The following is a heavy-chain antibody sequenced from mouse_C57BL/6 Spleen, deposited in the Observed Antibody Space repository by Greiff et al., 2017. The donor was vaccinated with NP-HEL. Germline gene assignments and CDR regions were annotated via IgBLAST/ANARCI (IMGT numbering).Heavy chain of an antibody. V-gene: IGHV5-9*01. CDR3: ARHGPAWFAY. CDR2: ISGGGGNT. Sequence: DVKLVESGGGLVKPGGSLKLSCAASGFTFSSYTMSWVRQTPEKRLEWVATISGGGGNTYYPDSVKGRFTISRDNAKNTLYLQMSSLRSEDTALYYCARHGPAWFAYWGQGTLVTVSA. J-gene: IGHJ3*01. CDR1: GFTFSSYT.